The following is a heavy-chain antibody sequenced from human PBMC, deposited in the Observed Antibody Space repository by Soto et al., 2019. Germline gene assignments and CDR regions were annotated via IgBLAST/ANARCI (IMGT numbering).Heavy chain of an antibody. D-gene: IGHD1-26*01. CDR2: ITYTGSLI. V-gene: IGHV3-11*01. J-gene: IGHJ6*02. CDR1: GLTFSYYY. Sequence: PGGALRVAWVSPGLTFSYYYMRWVGQAPGKGLDLLSYITYTGSLIDYAESVKGRCTITSDNAKKSLVLQMKSRRAEDTAVYYYARSWPKPQLGILDVWAQGTPVTVSS. CDR3: ARSWPKPQLGILDV.